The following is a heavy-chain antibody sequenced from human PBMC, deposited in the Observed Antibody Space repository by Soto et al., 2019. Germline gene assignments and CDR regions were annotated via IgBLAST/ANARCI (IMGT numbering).Heavy chain of an antibody. D-gene: IGHD3-22*01. CDR2: IYYSGST. CDR1: GGSISSGDYY. Sequence: SETLSLTCTVSGGSISSGDYYWSWIRKPPGKGLEWIGYIYYSGSTYYNPSLKSRVTISVDTSKNQFSLKLSSVTAADTAVYYCARVTYYYDSSGYNRPYYFDYWGQGTLVTVSS. V-gene: IGHV4-30-4*01. J-gene: IGHJ4*02. CDR3: ARVTYYYDSSGYNRPYYFDY.